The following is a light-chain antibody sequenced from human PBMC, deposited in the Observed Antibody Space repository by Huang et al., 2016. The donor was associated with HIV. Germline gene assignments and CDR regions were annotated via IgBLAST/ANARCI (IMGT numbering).Light chain of an antibody. J-gene: IGKJ5*01. CDR3: QQYDSYPIT. CDR1: QSISTW. Sequence: DIQMTQSPSTLSASVGDRVTITCRASQSISTWLAWYQQKPGKAPNLLIYKASSLERGVPSRFSGSGSGTEFTLTITSLQPDDFATYYCQQYDSYPITFGQGTRLEIK. CDR2: KAS. V-gene: IGKV1-5*03.